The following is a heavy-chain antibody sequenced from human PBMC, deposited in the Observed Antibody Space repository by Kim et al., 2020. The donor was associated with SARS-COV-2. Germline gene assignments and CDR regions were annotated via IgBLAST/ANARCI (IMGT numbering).Heavy chain of an antibody. D-gene: IGHD6-19*01. CDR1: GGSFSGYY. CDR2: INHSGST. Sequence: SETLSLTCAVYGGSFSGYYWSWIRQPPWKGLEWIGEINHSGSTNYNPSLKSRVTISVDTSKNQFSLKLSSVTAADTAVYYCARGTRQWLVRGPYYYYMDV. J-gene: IGHJ6*03. CDR3: ARGTRQWLVRGPYYYYMDV. V-gene: IGHV4-34*01.